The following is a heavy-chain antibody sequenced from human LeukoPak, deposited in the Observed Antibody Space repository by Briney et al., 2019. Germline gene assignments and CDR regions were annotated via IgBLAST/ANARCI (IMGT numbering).Heavy chain of an antibody. D-gene: IGHD3-9*01. Sequence: ASVKVSCKASGGTFSSYAISWVRQAPGQGLEWMGWINPNSGGTNYAQKFQGRVTMTRDTSISTAYMELSRLRSDDTAVYYCARDYDILTFDYWGQGTLVTASS. CDR3: ARDYDILTFDY. CDR2: INPNSGGT. CDR1: GGTFSSYA. V-gene: IGHV1-2*02. J-gene: IGHJ4*02.